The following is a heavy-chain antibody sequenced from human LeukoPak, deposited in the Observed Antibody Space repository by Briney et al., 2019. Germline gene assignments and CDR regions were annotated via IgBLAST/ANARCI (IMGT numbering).Heavy chain of an antibody. V-gene: IGHV1-69*13. Sequence: SVKVSCKASGGTLSSYAISWVRQAPGQGLEWMGGIIPIFGTANYAQKFQCRVTITADESTGTAYMELSSLRSEDTAVYYCASTPGYSGYGGAFDYWGQGTLVTVSS. CDR3: ASTPGYSGYGGAFDY. D-gene: IGHD5-12*01. CDR2: IIPIFGTA. CDR1: GGTLSSYA. J-gene: IGHJ4*02.